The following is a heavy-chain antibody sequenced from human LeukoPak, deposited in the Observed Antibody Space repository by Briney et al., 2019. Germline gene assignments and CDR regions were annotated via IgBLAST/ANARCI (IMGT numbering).Heavy chain of an antibody. D-gene: IGHD5-12*01. V-gene: IGHV3-53*01. Sequence: PGGSLRLSCAASGFIVSSNYMSWVRQAPGKGLEWVSLIYSGGSTYYADSVKGRFTISRDNAKNSLYLQMNSLRDEDTAVYYCAREGRGVVATFDSWGQGTLVTVSS. J-gene: IGHJ4*02. CDR1: GFIVSSNY. CDR3: AREGRGVVATFDS. CDR2: IYSGGST.